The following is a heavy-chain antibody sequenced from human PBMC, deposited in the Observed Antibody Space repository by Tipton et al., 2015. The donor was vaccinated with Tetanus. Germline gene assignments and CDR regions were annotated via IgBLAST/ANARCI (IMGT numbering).Heavy chain of an antibody. CDR2: ISSSSSYI. D-gene: IGHD3-10*01. V-gene: IGHV3-21*01. J-gene: IGHJ3*02. CDR1: GFRLGDRT. Sequence: QLVQSGGGVVQPGGSLTLSCVTSGFRLGDRTMHWVRQAPGKGLEWVSSISSSSSYIYYADSVKGRFTISRDNAKNSLYLQMNSLRAEDTAVYYCASSSELPDDAFDIWGQGTMVTVSS. CDR3: ASSSELPDDAFDI.